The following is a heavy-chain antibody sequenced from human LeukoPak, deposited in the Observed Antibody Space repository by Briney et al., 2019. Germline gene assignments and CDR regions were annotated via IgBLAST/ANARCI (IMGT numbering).Heavy chain of an antibody. D-gene: IGHD3-22*01. J-gene: IGHJ3*02. CDR1: AFNFATNW. CDR3: ASRRDNSGFFPDAFDI. Sequence: GESLKISCEGSAFNFATNWIAWVRQMPGKGPEWMGIIYPDDSDTTYSPSFQGHVTFSADKSINTAYLQWSSLKASDTAMYYCASRRDNSGFFPDAFDIWGQGTMVIASS. V-gene: IGHV5-51*01. CDR2: IYPDDSDT.